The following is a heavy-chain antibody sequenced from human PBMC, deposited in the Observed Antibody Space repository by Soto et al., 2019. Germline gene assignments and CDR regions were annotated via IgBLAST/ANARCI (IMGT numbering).Heavy chain of an antibody. CDR3: AREGRGKKAGYNGLVSLGY. CDR2: IIPIFNTT. Sequence: QVQLVQSGAEVKTPGSSLKVSCTVSGSRFSNYVISWVRQAPGHGLEWLGRIIPIFNTTQYAQTFQGRATITADKATKTAFLELSSLRSDDTAVYYCAREGRGKKAGYNGLVSLGYWGQGTLVTVSS. J-gene: IGHJ4*02. D-gene: IGHD2-2*02. CDR1: GSRFSNYV. V-gene: IGHV1-69*06.